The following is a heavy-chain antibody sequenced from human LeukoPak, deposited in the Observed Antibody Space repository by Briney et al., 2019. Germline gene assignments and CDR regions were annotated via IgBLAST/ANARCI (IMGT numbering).Heavy chain of an antibody. J-gene: IGHJ4*02. CDR3: ARRAQSQYYFDY. CDR1: GGSIGSGSYY. CDR2: IYYGGNT. Sequence: SETLSLTCAVFGGSIGSGSYYWVWIRQPPGKGLEWIGSIYYGGNTYYNPSLKSRSTISADTSKSQFSLKLSSVTAADTAVYYCARRAQSQYYFDYWGQGTLVTVSS. D-gene: IGHD5-24*01. V-gene: IGHV4-39*01.